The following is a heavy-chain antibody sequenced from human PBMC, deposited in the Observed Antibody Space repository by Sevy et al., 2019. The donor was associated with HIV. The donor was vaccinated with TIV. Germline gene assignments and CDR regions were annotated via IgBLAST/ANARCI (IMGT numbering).Heavy chain of an antibody. V-gene: IGHV1-18*04. CDR2: ISAYNGNK. CDR3: ARDAYYYDSSGYHN. J-gene: IGHJ4*02. Sequence: ASVKVSCKASGYTFTSYGISWVRQAPGQGLEWMGWISAYNGNKNYAQKLQGRVTMTTDTSTSTAYMELRSLRSDDTAVYYCARDAYYYDSSGYHNWGQGTLVTVSS. D-gene: IGHD3-22*01. CDR1: GYTFTSYG.